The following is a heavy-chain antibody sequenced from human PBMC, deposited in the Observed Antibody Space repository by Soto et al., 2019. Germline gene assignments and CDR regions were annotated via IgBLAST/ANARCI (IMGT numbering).Heavy chain of an antibody. Sequence: SETLSLTCTVSGGSISSSSYYWGWIRQPPGKGLEWIGSIYYSGSTYYNPSLKSRVTISVDTSKNQFSLKLSSVTAADTAVYYCARQHYDILTGYYIPEFDYWGQGTLVAVSS. CDR3: ARQHYDILTGYYIPEFDY. V-gene: IGHV4-39*01. CDR1: GGSISSSSYY. D-gene: IGHD3-9*01. CDR2: IYYSGST. J-gene: IGHJ4*02.